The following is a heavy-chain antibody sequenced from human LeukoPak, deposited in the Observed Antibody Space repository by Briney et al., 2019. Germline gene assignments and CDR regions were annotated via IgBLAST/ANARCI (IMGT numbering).Heavy chain of an antibody. D-gene: IGHD2-2*01. CDR1: GFTFSSYG. CDR2: ISYDGSNK. V-gene: IGHV3-30*18. J-gene: IGHJ4*02. Sequence: PGRSLRLSCAASGFTFSSYGMHWVRQAPGKGLEWVAVISYDGSNKYYADSVKGRFTISRDNSKNTLYLQMNSLRAEDTAVYYCAKDLRLEDIVVVPAATSYWGQGTLVTVSS. CDR3: AKDLRLEDIVVVPAATSY.